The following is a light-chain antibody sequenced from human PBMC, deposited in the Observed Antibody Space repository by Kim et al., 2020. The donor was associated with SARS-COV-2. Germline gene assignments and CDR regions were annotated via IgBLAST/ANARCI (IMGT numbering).Light chain of an antibody. Sequence: DVVMTQSPLSLPVTLGQPASISCRSSQSLVYSDGNSYLTWFQQRPGQSPRRLIYQASTRDSGVPDRFRGSGSGSHFTLEISRVEAEDVAIYYCMQGTYWPRTFGQGTKVDIK. CDR1: QSLVYSDGNSY. CDR3: MQGTYWPRT. CDR2: QAS. J-gene: IGKJ1*01. V-gene: IGKV2-30*01.